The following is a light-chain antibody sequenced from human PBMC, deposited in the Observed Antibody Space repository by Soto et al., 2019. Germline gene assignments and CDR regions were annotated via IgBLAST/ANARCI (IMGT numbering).Light chain of an antibody. CDR2: GAS. CDR1: QSVSSSF. Sequence: EIVLTQSPGTLSLSTGERATLSCRASQSVSSSFLAWYQQKPGQGPRLLIHGASFRATGIPDRFSGGGSGTDFTLTISRLEPEDFAVYYCQQYGSSPGTFGQGTKVDIK. J-gene: IGKJ1*01. CDR3: QQYGSSPGT. V-gene: IGKV3-20*01.